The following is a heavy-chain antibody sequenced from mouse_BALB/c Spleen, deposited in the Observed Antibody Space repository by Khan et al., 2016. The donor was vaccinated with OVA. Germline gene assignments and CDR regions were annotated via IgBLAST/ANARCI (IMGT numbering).Heavy chain of an antibody. CDR2: INIYTGEP. CDR3: ERARYFCDVMVY. Sequence: QIHLVHLGHELKKPGATVKISSQPPAYTFTNYVMNWVKQAPGKGLKWMGWINIYTGEPTYADNFKGRFAFPLKTSPSNAYLRINNLQNKATDTYVCERARYFCDVMVYWGQGTSVTVSS. J-gene: IGHJ4*01. V-gene: IGHV9-3-1*01. CDR1: AYTFTNYV.